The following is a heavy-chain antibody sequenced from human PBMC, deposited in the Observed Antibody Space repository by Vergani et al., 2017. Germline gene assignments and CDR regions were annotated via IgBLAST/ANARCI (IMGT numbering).Heavy chain of an antibody. D-gene: IGHD2-2*01. V-gene: IGHV3-30*04. Sequence: QVQLVESGGAMVQPGKSLRLSCATSGFTFHDYSVHWVRQAPGKGLEWLAVISFDGKTRHYADSVNGRFIVSRENSEKTLYLQMNSLRPEDTAVYFCAKSLGFCTSHSCLSFDTTTYPLDSWGQGTLVTVSS. CDR1: GFTFHDYS. CDR3: AKSLGFCTSHSCLSFDTTTYPLDS. CDR2: ISFDGKTR. J-gene: IGHJ4*02.